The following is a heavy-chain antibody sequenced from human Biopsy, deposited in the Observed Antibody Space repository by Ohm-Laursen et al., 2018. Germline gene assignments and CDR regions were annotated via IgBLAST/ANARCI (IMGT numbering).Heavy chain of an antibody. D-gene: IGHD3-22*01. V-gene: IGHV4-39*01. J-gene: IGHJ6*02. CDR2: VHYSGAT. CDR3: VRGVDYYDPYHYYALDV. CDR1: DGYINSNDYY. Sequence: GTLSLTCTVSDGYINSNDYYWGWIRQAPGKGLEWLGSVHYSGATYYNPPLTSRATISVDTAKNQFSLKVRSVTAADTAVYYCVRGVDYYDPYHYYALDVWGQGTTVTVSS.